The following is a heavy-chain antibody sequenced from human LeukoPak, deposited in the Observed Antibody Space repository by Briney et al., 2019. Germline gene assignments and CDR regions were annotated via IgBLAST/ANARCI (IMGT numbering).Heavy chain of an antibody. D-gene: IGHD5-18*01. CDR2: LLDSVNT. J-gene: IGHJ4*02. CDR3: ATVKRGSIYGYFDF. V-gene: IGHV4-59*11. Sequence: PSETLSLTCTVSGGSISSHYWSWIRQPPGKGLEWIAYLLDSVNTKVNPSLQSRLTLSADTSKNQFSLRLSSVTAADTAVYYCATVKRGSIYGYFDFWGQGIKVTVSS. CDR1: GGSISSHY.